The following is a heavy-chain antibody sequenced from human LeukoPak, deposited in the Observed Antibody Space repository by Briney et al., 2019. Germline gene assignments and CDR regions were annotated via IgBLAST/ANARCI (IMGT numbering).Heavy chain of an antibody. CDR2: ISSSGRTT. Sequence: GGSLRLSCAASGFTFSSYSMSWVRQAPGKGLEWVSAISSSGRTTYYADSVKGRFTISRDNAKNTLYLQSNSLRAEDTAVYYCAKYDVKTLSDWGQGTLVTVSS. J-gene: IGHJ4*02. CDR3: AKYDVKTLSD. CDR1: GFTFSSYS. D-gene: IGHD1-1*01. V-gene: IGHV3-23*01.